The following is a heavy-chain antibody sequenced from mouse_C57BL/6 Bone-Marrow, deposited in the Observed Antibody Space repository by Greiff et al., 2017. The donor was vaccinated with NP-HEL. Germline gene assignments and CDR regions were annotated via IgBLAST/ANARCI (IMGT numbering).Heavy chain of an antibody. V-gene: IGHV6-3*01. J-gene: IGHJ1*03. CDR1: GFTFSNYW. CDR2: IRLKSDNYAT. CDR3: TGGHYWYFDV. Sequence: EVKVEESGGGLVQPGGSMKLSCVASGFTFSNYWMNWVRPSPEKGLEWVAQIRLKSDNYATHYAESVKGRFTISRDDSKSSVYLQMNNLRAEDTGIYYCTGGHYWYFDVWGTGTTVTVSS.